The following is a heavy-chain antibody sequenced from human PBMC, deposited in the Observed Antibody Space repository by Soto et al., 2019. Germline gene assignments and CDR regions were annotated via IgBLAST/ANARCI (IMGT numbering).Heavy chain of an antibody. CDR3: SRDPDRGGHWFDP. V-gene: IGHV3-74*01. CDR2: INSDGSDT. Sequence: EVQLVESGGGLVQPGGSLRLSCAASGFTFSSYWMHWVRQAPGQWLLWVSRINSDGSDTTYADSVKGRFTISKDNSKNTLYLSMNSLRADDTAMYYCSRDPDRGGHWFDPWGQGTLVTVSS. D-gene: IGHD3-10*01. CDR1: GFTFSSYW. J-gene: IGHJ5*02.